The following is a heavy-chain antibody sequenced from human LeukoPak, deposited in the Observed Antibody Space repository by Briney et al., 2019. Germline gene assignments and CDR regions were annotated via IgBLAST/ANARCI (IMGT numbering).Heavy chain of an antibody. Sequence: SETLSLTCTVSGYSISSGYYWGWIRQPPGEGLEWIGSNYHSGSTYYNPSLKRRVTISVDTSKNQFSLKLSSVTAADTALYYCARKYFDWSSGAHRWFDPWGQGTLVTVSS. CDR1: GYSISSGYY. J-gene: IGHJ5*02. D-gene: IGHD3-9*01. V-gene: IGHV4-38-2*02. CDR3: ARKYFDWSSGAHRWFDP. CDR2: NYHSGST.